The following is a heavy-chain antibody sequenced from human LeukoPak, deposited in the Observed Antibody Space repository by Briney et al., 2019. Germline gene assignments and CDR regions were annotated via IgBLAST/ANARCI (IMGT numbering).Heavy chain of an antibody. CDR3: AKDPRGGYSGSWYFDY. CDR2: ISDNGGSA. Sequence: GGSLRLSCAASGFTFSNYAMGWVRQAPGKGLEWVSGISDNGGSAYYTDSVKGRFTISRDNSKNTVYLQMNSLRAEDTAVYYCAKDPRGGYSGSWYFDYWGQGTLVTVSS. J-gene: IGHJ4*02. D-gene: IGHD1-26*01. V-gene: IGHV3-23*01. CDR1: GFTFSNYA.